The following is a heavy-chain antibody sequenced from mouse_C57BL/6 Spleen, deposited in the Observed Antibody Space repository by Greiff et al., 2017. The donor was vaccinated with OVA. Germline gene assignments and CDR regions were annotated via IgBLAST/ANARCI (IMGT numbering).Heavy chain of an antibody. D-gene: IGHD2-2*01. J-gene: IGHJ2*01. Sequence: EVHLVESGGGLVQPGGSLSLSCAASGFTFTDYYMSWVRQPPGKALEWLGFIRNKANGYTTEYSASVKGRFTISRDNSQSILYLQMNALRAEDSATYYCASYGYDDGGFDYWGQGTTLTVSS. CDR2: IRNKANGYTT. CDR3: ASYGYDDGGFDY. CDR1: GFTFTDYY. V-gene: IGHV7-3*01.